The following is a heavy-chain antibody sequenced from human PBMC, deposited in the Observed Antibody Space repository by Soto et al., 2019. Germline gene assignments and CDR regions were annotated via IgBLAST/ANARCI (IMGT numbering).Heavy chain of an antibody. D-gene: IGHD3-3*01. Sequence: SETLSLTCTVSGGSISSSSYYWGWIRQPPGKGLEWIGSIYYSGSTYYNPSLKSRVTISVDTSKNQFSLKLSSVTAADTAVYYCAIFPYYDFWSGYSRDYMDVWGKGTTVTVSS. CDR3: AIFPYYDFWSGYSRDYMDV. J-gene: IGHJ6*03. CDR2: IYYSGST. CDR1: GGSISSSSYY. V-gene: IGHV4-39*01.